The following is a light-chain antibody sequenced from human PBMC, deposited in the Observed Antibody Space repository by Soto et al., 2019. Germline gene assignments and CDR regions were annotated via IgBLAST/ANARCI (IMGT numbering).Light chain of an antibody. CDR1: QSVSSY. CDR2: DAS. CDR3: QQRSTWPPRYT. V-gene: IGKV3-11*01. Sequence: EIVLTQSPATLSLSPGERATLSCRASQSVSSYLAWYQQKPGQAPRLLIYDASNRATAIPARFSGSGSGTDFTLTISSLEPEDFAVYYCQQRSTWPPRYTFGQGTKLESK. J-gene: IGKJ2*01.